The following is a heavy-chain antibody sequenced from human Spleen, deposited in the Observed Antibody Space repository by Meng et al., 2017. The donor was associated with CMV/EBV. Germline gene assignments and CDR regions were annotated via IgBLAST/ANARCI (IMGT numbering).Heavy chain of an antibody. CDR1: GFTFSTYW. V-gene: IGHV3-74*01. D-gene: IGHD3-16*01. J-gene: IGHJ4*02. Sequence: GGSLRLSCAASGFTFSTYWMHWVRQAPGKGLVWVSRITSDGNGANYAESVKGRFTISRDNAKNTVYLQMNSLGPDDTAVYYCTRLGWGGIGAVYWGQGTLVTVSS. CDR3: TRLGWGGIGAVY. CDR2: ITSDGNGA.